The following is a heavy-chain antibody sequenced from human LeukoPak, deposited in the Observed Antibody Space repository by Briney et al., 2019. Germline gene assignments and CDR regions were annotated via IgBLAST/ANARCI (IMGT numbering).Heavy chain of an antibody. V-gene: IGHV4-4*07. Sequence: SETLSLTCTVSGGSISSYYWSWIRQPAGKGLEWIGRIYTSGSTNYNPSLKSRVTMSVDTSKNQFSLKLSSVTAADTTVYYCARGPYCSSTSCYYYFGYWGQGTLVTVSS. D-gene: IGHD2-2*01. CDR2: IYTSGST. CDR1: GGSISSYY. J-gene: IGHJ4*02. CDR3: ARGPYCSSTSCYYYFGY.